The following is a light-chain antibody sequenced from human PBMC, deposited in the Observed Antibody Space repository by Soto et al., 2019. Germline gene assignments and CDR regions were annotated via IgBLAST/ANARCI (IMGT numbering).Light chain of an antibody. V-gene: IGLV1-44*01. Sequence: QSALTQPRSVSGTPGQSVTVSCSGCRSNIGSNTVHWYQQLPGAAPKLLIYRDNQRPSGVPDRFAASKSGTSASLAISGLQSEDEGDYYCAAWDDSHNVCYVFGSGNKVTV. CDR2: RDN. CDR1: RSNIGSNT. CDR3: AAWDDSHNVCYV. J-gene: IGLJ1*01.